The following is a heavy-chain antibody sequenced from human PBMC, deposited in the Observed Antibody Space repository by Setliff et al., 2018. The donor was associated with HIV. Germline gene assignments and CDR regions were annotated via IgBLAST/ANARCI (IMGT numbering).Heavy chain of an antibody. D-gene: IGHD2-21*01. CDR1: GLPFSDAW. Sequence: GGSLRLSCAASGLPFSDAWMSWIRQAPGKGLELLSYISVSGTDIKYAASVKGRFTISRDNAKNSLYLQMTSLRAEDTAVYYCATDPRRLSYWGQGTLVTVSS. CDR2: ISVSGTDI. V-gene: IGHV3-11*04. J-gene: IGHJ4*02. CDR3: ATDPRRLSY.